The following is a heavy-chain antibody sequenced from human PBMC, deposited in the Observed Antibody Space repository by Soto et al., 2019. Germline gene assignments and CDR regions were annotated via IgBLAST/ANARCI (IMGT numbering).Heavy chain of an antibody. Sequence: QVQLVQSGAEVKKPGASVKVSCKASGYTFTSHGISWVRQAPGQGLEWMGWISAYNGNTNYAQKLQGRVTMTTDTSTSTAYMELRSLRSDDTAVYYCATVEGTAAAGTILAFDYWGQGTLVTVSS. CDR3: ATVEGTAAAGTILAFDY. CDR1: GYTFTSHG. V-gene: IGHV1-18*01. J-gene: IGHJ4*02. CDR2: ISAYNGNT. D-gene: IGHD6-13*01.